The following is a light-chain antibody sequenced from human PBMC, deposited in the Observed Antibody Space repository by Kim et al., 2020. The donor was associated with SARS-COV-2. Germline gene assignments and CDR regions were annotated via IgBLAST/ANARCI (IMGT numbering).Light chain of an antibody. CDR3: QQYTDWPQYT. CDR1: QSVSSN. Sequence: VSPGERVTLSRRASQSVSSNLAWYQQKRGQAPRLLIYDALTRATGIPARFSGSGSGTEFTLPISSLQSEDFAVYYCQQYTDWPQYTFGQGTKLEI. J-gene: IGKJ2*01. CDR2: DAL. V-gene: IGKV3-15*01.